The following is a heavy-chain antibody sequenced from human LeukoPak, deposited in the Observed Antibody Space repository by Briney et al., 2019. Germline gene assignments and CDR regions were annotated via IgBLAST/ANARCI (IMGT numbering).Heavy chain of an antibody. Sequence: GGSLRLSCAASGFTFSSYEMNWVRQAPGKGLEWISYISSSGNTIYYADSVKGRFTISRDNGKNSLYLQMNSLSADDTALYYCTRLDNPNYYSYYMDVWGKGTTVTVSS. V-gene: IGHV3-48*03. CDR3: TRLDNPNYYSYYMDV. CDR1: GFTFSSYE. CDR2: ISSSGNTI. J-gene: IGHJ6*03. D-gene: IGHD1-1*01.